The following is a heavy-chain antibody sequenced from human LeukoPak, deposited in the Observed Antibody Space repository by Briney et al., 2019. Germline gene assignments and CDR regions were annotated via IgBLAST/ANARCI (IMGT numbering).Heavy chain of an antibody. CDR1: GLTFSSHA. V-gene: IGHV3-64*02. CDR3: ARGGYYAASDI. J-gene: IGHJ4*02. D-gene: IGHD3-3*01. CDR2: IVSNGGNT. Sequence: GGSLRLSCAASGLTFSSHAMHWVRQAPGKGREYVSAIVSNGGNTYYADSVRGRFTISRDNSKDTVYLQMGSLRPEDTAVYYCARGGYYAASDIWGQGALVTVSS.